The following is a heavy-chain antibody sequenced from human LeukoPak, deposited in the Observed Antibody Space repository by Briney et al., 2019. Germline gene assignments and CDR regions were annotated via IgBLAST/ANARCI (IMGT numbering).Heavy chain of an antibody. CDR3: ARDYYDYSPYYYYYYMDV. CDR1: GFTFSGSA. D-gene: IGHD3-3*01. CDR2: IRSKANSYAT. V-gene: IGHV3-73*01. Sequence: GGSLRLSCAASGFTFSGSAMHWVRQASGKGLEWVGRIRSKANSYATAYAAPVKGRFTISRDDSKNTADLQMNSLKTEDTAVYYCARDYYDYSPYYYYYYMDVWGKGTTVTVSS. J-gene: IGHJ6*03.